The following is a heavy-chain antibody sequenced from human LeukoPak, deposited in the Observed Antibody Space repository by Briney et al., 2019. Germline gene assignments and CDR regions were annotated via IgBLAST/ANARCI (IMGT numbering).Heavy chain of an antibody. V-gene: IGHV1-46*02. CDR2: INPSGGST. J-gene: IGHJ4*02. D-gene: IGHD3-3*01. Sequence: ASVKVSCKASGYTFNSYYMHWVRQAPGQGLEWMGIINPSGGSTSYAQKFQGRVTMTRDTSTSTVYMELSSLRSEDTAVYYCARSRITIFGVVTAPQYWGQGTLVTVSS. CDR3: ARSRITIFGVVTAPQY. CDR1: GYTFNSYY.